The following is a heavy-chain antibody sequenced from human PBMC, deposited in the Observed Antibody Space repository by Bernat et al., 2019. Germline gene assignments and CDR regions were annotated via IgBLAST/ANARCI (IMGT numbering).Heavy chain of an antibody. V-gene: IGHV3-33*01. D-gene: IGHD4-17*01. CDR1: GFTFSSYG. J-gene: IGHJ5*02. CDR2: IWYDGSNK. Sequence: QVQLVESGGGVVQPGRSLRLSCAASGFTFSSYGMHWVRQAPGKGLEWVAVIWYDGSNKYYADSVKGRFTISRDNSKNSLYLQMNSLRAEDTAVYYCAREGTSGDYGPWGQGTLVTVSS. CDR3: AREGTSGDYGP.